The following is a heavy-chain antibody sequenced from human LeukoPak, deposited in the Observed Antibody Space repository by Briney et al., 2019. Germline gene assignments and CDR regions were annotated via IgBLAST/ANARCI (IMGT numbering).Heavy chain of an antibody. D-gene: IGHD1-26*01. Sequence: SQTLSLTCAISGDSVSSNSAAWNWVRQSPSRGLEWLGRTYYRSKWYYDYAVAVKSRISINPDTSKNQFSLQLSSVTPEDTAVYYCARDPVGGSTIFDYWGQGTLVTVSS. J-gene: IGHJ4*02. CDR1: GDSVSSNSAA. CDR3: ARDPVGGSTIFDY. CDR2: TYYRSKWYY. V-gene: IGHV6-1*01.